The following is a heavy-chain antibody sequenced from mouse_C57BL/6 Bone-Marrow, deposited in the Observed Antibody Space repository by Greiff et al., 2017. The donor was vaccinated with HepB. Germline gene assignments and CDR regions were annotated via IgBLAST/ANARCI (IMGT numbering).Heavy chain of an antibody. CDR1: GYTFTSYW. V-gene: IGHV1-55*01. CDR3: ARVGSYDCGSSGEFDY. Sequence: VQLQQPGAELVKPGASVKMSCKASGYTFTSYWITWVKQRPGQGLEWIGDIYPGSGSTNYNEKFKSKATLTVDTSSSTAYMQLSSLTSEDSAVYYGARVGSYDCGSSGEFDYWGRGTTLTVSS. CDR2: IYPGSGST. J-gene: IGHJ2*01. D-gene: IGHD1-1*01.